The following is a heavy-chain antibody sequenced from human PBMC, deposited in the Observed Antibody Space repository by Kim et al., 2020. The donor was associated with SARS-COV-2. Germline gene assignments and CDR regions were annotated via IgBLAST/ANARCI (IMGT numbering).Heavy chain of an antibody. Sequence: ASVKVSCKVSGYTLTELSMHWVRQAPGKGLEWMGGFDPEDGETIYAQKFQGRVTMTEDTSTDTAYMELSSLRSEDTAVYYCATSRYSSTNSGRFDYWGQGTLVTVSS. CDR3: ATSRYSSTNSGRFDY. CDR2: FDPEDGET. D-gene: IGHD6-19*01. J-gene: IGHJ4*02. V-gene: IGHV1-24*01. CDR1: GYTLTELS.